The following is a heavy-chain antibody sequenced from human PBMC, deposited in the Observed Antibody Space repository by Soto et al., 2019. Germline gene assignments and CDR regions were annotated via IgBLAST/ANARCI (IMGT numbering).Heavy chain of an antibody. CDR1: GYTFTSYG. J-gene: IGHJ6*02. D-gene: IGHD3-16*01. CDR3: ARMGDVPYYYYGMDV. V-gene: IGHV1-18*01. Sequence: QVQLVQSGAEVKKPGASVKVSCKASGYTFTSYGISWVRQAPGQGLEWMGWINAYNGDTNYAQNLQGRVTMTTDTSTHTAYMELRSLRSDDTAVYYCARMGDVPYYYYGMDVWGQGTTVTVSS. CDR2: INAYNGDT.